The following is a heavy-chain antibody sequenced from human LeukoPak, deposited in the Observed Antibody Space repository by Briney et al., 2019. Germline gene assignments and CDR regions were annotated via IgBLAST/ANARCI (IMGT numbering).Heavy chain of an antibody. V-gene: IGHV3-21*04. D-gene: IGHD3-10*01. J-gene: IGHJ4*02. Sequence: GGSLRLSCAASGFTFNTYSMNWVRQAPGKGLEWVSSISSSSSYIYYADSVKGRFTISRDNSKNTLYLQMNSLRAEDTAVYYCAKTPEPYYYGSGSYEPYYYFDYWGQGTLVTVSS. CDR1: GFTFNTYS. CDR3: AKTPEPYYYGSGSYEPYYYFDY. CDR2: ISSSSSYI.